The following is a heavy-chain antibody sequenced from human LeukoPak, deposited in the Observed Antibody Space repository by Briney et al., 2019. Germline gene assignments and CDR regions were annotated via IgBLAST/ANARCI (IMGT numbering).Heavy chain of an antibody. D-gene: IGHD2-2*01. CDR1: GYTLTELS. V-gene: IGHV1-24*01. CDR3: ARDRVVVVPAAMDNYYYMDV. Sequence: GASVKVSCKVSGYTLTELSVHWVRQAPGKGLEWMGGFDPEDGETIYAQKFQGRVTITADKSTSTAYMELSSLRSEDTAVYYCARDRVVVVPAAMDNYYYMDVWGKGTTVTVSS. CDR2: FDPEDGET. J-gene: IGHJ6*03.